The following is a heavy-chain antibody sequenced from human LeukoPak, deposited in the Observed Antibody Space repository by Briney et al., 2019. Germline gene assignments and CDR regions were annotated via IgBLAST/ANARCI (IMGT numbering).Heavy chain of an antibody. J-gene: IGHJ5*02. CDR2: IYYSGST. CDR1: GGSISSSSYY. V-gene: IGHV4-39*01. CDR3: ARLHYLRGWFDP. Sequence: SETLSLTCTVSGGSISSSSYYWGWIRQPPGKGQEWIGSIYYSGSTYYNPSLKSRVTISVDTSKNQFSLKLSSVTAADTAVYYCARLHYLRGWFDPWGQGTLVTVSS. D-gene: IGHD3-10*01.